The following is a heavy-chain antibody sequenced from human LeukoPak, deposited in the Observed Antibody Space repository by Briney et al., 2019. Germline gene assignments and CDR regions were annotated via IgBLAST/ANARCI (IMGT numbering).Heavy chain of an antibody. CDR3: ARVSAAMVSCDY. V-gene: IGHV4-34*01. CDR2: INHSGST. CDR1: GGSFSGYY. J-gene: IGHJ4*02. Sequence: SETLSLTCAVYGGSFSGYYWSWIRQPPGKGLEWIGEINHSGSTNYNPSLKSRVTISVDTSKNQFSLKLSSVTAADTAVYYCARVSAAMVSCDYWGQGTLVTVSS. D-gene: IGHD2-2*01.